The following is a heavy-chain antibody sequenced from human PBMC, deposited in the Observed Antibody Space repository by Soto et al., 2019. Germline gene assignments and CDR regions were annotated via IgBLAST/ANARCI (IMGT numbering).Heavy chain of an antibody. CDR3: ARDEEVNYADYGGSDHYYGMDV. CDR1: GGSISSSSYY. Sequence: PSETLSLTCTVSGGSISSSSYYWGWIRQRPVKGLEWIGSIYYSGSTYYNPSLKSRVTISVDTSKNQFSLKLTSVTAADTAVYYCARDEEVNYADYGGSDHYYGMDVWGQGTTVS. V-gene: IGHV4-39*07. J-gene: IGHJ6*02. CDR2: IYYSGST. D-gene: IGHD4-17*01.